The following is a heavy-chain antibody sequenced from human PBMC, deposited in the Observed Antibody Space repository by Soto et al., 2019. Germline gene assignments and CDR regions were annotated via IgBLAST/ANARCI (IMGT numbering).Heavy chain of an antibody. CDR2: IYYSGTP. J-gene: IGHJ4*02. D-gene: IGHD3-22*01. CDR3: ATYDSSGLAF. V-gene: IGHV4-59*08. Sequence: SETLSLTCPFSCCSISSYYWSWIRQPPGKGLEWVGYIYYSGTPHYNPSLKSRLTISIDPSKKQFSLRLTPVTAADTAVYYCATYDSSGLAFWGQGTLVTVSS. CDR1: CCSISSYY.